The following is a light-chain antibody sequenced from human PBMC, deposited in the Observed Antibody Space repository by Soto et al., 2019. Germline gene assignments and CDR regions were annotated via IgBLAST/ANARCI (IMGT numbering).Light chain of an antibody. Sequence: AIRMTQSPSSLSASTGDRVTITCRASQGISSYLAWYQQKPGKAPKLLIYAASTLQSGVPSRFCGSGYGTDFTLTISCLQSEDFATYYCQQYYSYPRTFGGGTKVEIK. CDR1: QGISSY. J-gene: IGKJ4*01. V-gene: IGKV1-8*01. CDR3: QQYYSYPRT. CDR2: AAS.